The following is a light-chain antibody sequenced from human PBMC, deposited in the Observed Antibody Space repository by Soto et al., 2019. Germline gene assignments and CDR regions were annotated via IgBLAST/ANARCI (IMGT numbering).Light chain of an antibody. Sequence: EIVLTQSPASLSLSAGERVTLSCRASQSVDTMVAWYQQQVGRTPRLLIHGATTRATGIPARFSGSGSGTEFTLTISSLQSEDFAVYYCQQYNNWPRTFGRGTKVEIK. CDR2: GAT. CDR1: QSVDTM. J-gene: IGKJ1*01. CDR3: QQYNNWPRT. V-gene: IGKV3-15*01.